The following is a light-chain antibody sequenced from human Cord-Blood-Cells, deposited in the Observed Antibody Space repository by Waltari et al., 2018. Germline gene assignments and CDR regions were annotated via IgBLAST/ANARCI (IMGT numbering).Light chain of an antibody. CDR2: DVS. CDR1: STDDGGSNY. CDR3: SSYTSSSTLDVV. V-gene: IGLV2-14*01. Sequence: SALTQPASVSGSPGQSNTISCTGTSTDDGGSNYVSWYQQHTGKAPKLMVYDVSNRPSGVSNRFSGSKAGNTASLTISGLQAEDEADYYCSSYTSSSTLDVVFGGGTKLTVL. J-gene: IGLJ2*01.